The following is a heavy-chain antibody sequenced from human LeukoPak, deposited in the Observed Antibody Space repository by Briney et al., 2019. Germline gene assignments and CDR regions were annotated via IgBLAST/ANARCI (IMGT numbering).Heavy chain of an antibody. CDR3: AKDHCSSTSCYTGEDYYMDV. CDR1: GFTFSSYG. Sequence: GGSLRLSCAASGFTFSSYGMHWVRQAPGKGLEWVAFIRYDGSNKYYADSVKGRFTISRDNSKNTLYLQMNSLRAEDTAVYYCAKDHCSSTSCYTGEDYYMDVWGKGTTVTVSS. J-gene: IGHJ6*03. V-gene: IGHV3-30*02. D-gene: IGHD2-2*02. CDR2: IRYDGSNK.